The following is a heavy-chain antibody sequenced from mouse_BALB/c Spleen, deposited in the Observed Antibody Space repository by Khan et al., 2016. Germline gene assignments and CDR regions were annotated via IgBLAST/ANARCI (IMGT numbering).Heavy chain of an antibody. CDR3: ARVGSYYFDD. Sequence: EVQLVESGGGLVQPGGSLKLSCAASGFDFSGYWMSWVRQAPGKGLEWIGEINPDSSTINYTPSLKDKFIISRDNAKNTLYLRMSKVRSEDTALYYCARVGSYYFDDWGQGTTLTVSS. CDR2: INPDSSTI. J-gene: IGHJ2*01. CDR1: GFDFSGYW. V-gene: IGHV4-1*02.